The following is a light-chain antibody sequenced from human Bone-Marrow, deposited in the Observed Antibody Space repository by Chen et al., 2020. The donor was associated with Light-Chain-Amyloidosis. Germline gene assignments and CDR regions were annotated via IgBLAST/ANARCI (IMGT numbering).Light chain of an antibody. V-gene: IGKV1-5*03. CDR3: QEFKNHHMCN. CDR2: QAS. Sequence: DIQMTQSPSTLSASVGDRVTITCRASQNIDTDLAWYQHKPGKAPKLLIYQASSLESGVPLRFSGSRSRTEFALTISSLQPDDFATYFCQEFKNHHMCNFGQGTKLEIK. J-gene: IGKJ2*04. CDR1: QNIDTD.